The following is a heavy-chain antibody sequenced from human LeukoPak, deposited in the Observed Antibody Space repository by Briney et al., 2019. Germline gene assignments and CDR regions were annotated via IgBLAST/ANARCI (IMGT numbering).Heavy chain of an antibody. CDR3: ARVDYDILTGYYIYAFDI. V-gene: IGHV3-21*01. Sequence: GGSLRLSCAASGFTFGSYSMNWVRQAPGKGLEWVSSISGSSSYIYYADSVKGRFTISRDNAKNSLYLQMNRLRAEDTAVYYCARVDYDILTGYYIYAFDIWGQGTMVTVSS. CDR1: GFTFGSYS. CDR2: ISGSSSYI. D-gene: IGHD3-9*01. J-gene: IGHJ3*02.